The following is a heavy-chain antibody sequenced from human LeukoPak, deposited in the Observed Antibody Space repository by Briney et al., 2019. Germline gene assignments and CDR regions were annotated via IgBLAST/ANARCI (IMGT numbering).Heavy chain of an antibody. CDR3: ARAVEDIVVVPAVTKAFDI. CDR2: INPSGGST. CDR1: GYTFTSYY. V-gene: IGHV1-46*01. J-gene: IGHJ3*02. Sequence: ASVKVSCKASGYTFTSYYMHWVRQAPGQGLEWMGIINPSGGSTSYAQKFQGRVTMTRDTSTSTVYMELSSLRSEDTAVYYCARAVEDIVVVPAVTKAFDIWGQGTMVTVSS. D-gene: IGHD2-2*01.